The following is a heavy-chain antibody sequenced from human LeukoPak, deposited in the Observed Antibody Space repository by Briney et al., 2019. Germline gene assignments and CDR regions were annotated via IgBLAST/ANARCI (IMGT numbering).Heavy chain of an antibody. V-gene: IGHV4-61*01. D-gene: IGHD3-3*01. CDR2: IYYSGST. J-gene: IGHJ5*02. Sequence: PSETLSLTCAVSGASISSNNWWWSWVRQPPGKGLEWIGYIYYSGSTNYNPSLKSRVTISVDTSKNQFSLKLSSVTAADTAVYYCARAMTYYDFWSGLSGGFDPWGQGTLVTVSS. CDR3: ARAMTYYDFWSGLSGGFDP. CDR1: GASISSNNWW.